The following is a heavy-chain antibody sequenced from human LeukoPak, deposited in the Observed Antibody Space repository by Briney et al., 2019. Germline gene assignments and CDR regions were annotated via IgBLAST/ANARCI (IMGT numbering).Heavy chain of an antibody. CDR2: IYPGDSDT. D-gene: IGHD7-27*01. J-gene: IGHJ3*02. CDR1: GYRFTTYW. CDR3: ARQPGDNAFDI. Sequence: GESLKISCKGSGYRFTTYWIGWVRQMPGKGLEWMGIIYPGDSDTRYSPSFQGQVTISADKSITTAYLQWNSLKASDTAMYYCARQPGDNAFDIWGRGTMVTVSS. V-gene: IGHV5-51*01.